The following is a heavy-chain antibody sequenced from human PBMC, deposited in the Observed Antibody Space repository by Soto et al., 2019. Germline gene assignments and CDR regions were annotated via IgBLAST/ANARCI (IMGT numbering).Heavy chain of an antibody. Sequence: QVQLVQSGAEVKKPGASVKVSCKASGYTFTSYAIHWVRKAPGQRLEWMGWINAGNGNTKYSQKFQDRVTITRDTSASTAYMELSSLRSEDTAVYYCARDLGGLPDYWGQGTLVTVSS. CDR1: GYTFTSYA. CDR2: INAGNGNT. V-gene: IGHV1-3*01. CDR3: ARDLGGLPDY. J-gene: IGHJ4*02. D-gene: IGHD5-12*01.